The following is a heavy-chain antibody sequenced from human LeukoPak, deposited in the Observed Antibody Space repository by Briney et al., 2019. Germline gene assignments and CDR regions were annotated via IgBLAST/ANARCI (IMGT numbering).Heavy chain of an antibody. J-gene: IGHJ1*01. CDR1: GGTFSSYA. Sequence: SVTVSCTASGGTFSSYAISWVRQAPGQGRECMGGIIPIFGTANYAQKLQGRVTITADESTSTAYMELSSLRSEDTAVYYCARNYGSGSYYNAEYFQHWGQGTLVTVSS. V-gene: IGHV1-69*13. CDR2: IIPIFGTA. D-gene: IGHD3-10*01. CDR3: ARNYGSGSYYNAEYFQH.